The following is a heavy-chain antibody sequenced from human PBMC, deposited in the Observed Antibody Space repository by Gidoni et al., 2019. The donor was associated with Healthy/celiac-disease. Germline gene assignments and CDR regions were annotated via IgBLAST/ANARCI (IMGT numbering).Heavy chain of an antibody. CDR2: ISAYNGNT. V-gene: IGHV1-18*01. CDR1: VYTFTSYG. D-gene: IGHD3-3*01. Sequence: QVQLVQSGAEVKKPGASVKVSCKASVYTFTSYGISWVRQAPVQGLEWMGWISAYNGNTNYAQKLQGRVTMTTDTATSTAYMELRSLRSDDTAVYYCARVTDYDFWSGYYSFSDYWGQGTLVTVSS. J-gene: IGHJ4*02. CDR3: ARVTDYDFWSGYYSFSDY.